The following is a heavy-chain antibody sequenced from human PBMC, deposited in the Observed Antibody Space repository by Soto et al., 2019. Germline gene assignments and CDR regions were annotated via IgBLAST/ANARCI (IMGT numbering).Heavy chain of an antibody. J-gene: IGHJ6*04. V-gene: IGHV1-69*13. CDR3: ARGVPTVTTTDYGMYV. CDR1: GGTFSSYA. D-gene: IGHD4-4*01. CDR2: IIPIFGTA. Sequence: SVKVSCKASGGTFSSYAISWVRQAPGQGLEWMGGIIPIFGTANYAQKFQGRVTITAAESTSTAYMELSRLRSEDTAVYYCARGVPTVTTTDYGMYVWGKVTTITFSS.